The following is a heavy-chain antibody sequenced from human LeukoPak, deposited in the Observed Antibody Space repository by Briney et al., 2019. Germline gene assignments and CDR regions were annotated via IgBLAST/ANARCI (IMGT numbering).Heavy chain of an antibody. CDR2: ISSSSSTI. V-gene: IGHV3-48*02. CDR1: GFTFSSYS. J-gene: IGHJ4*02. D-gene: IGHD5-18*01. Sequence: WGSLSLSCAASGFTFSSYSMSWVRQAPGKGLEWVSYISSSSSTIYYADSVKGRFTISRDNAKNSLYLQMSSLRDEDTAVYYCARGTIRYGSPGYWGQGSKLTVSS. CDR3: ARGTIRYGSPGY.